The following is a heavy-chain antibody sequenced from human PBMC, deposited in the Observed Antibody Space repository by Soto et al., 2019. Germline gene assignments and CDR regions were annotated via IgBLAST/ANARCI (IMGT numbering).Heavy chain of an antibody. CDR3: AREVDTAMVDY. Sequence: QVQLQESGPGLVKPSETLSLTCTVSGGSVSSGSYYWSWIRQPPGKGLEWIGYIYYSGSTNYNPSLKSQVTISVDTSKNQFSLKLSSVTAADTAVYYCAREVDTAMVDYWGQGTLVTVSS. CDR2: IYYSGST. CDR1: GGSVSSGSYY. J-gene: IGHJ4*02. D-gene: IGHD5-18*01. V-gene: IGHV4-61*01.